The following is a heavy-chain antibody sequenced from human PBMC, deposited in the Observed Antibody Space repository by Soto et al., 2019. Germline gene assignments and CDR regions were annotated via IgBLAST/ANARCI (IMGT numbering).Heavy chain of an antibody. J-gene: IGHJ4*02. D-gene: IGHD3-22*01. CDR2: ISYDGSDK. CDR1: GFTVSSYG. Sequence: QVQLVESGGGVVQPGRSLRLSCAASGFTVSSYGLHWVRQAPGKGLEGLAFISYDGSDKFYADSVKGRFTISRDSSKNTLYLQMNSLRAEDTAVYYCARVLGGYPNFDFWVQGTLVTVSS. V-gene: IGHV3-30-3*01. CDR3: ARVLGGYPNFDF.